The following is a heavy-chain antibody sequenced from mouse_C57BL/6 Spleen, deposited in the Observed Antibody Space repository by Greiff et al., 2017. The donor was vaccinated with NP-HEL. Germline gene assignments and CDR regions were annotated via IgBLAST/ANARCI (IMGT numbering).Heavy chain of an antibody. D-gene: IGHD1-1*01. CDR3: ARGTTVVAHPFAY. J-gene: IGHJ3*01. V-gene: IGHV5-16*01. CDR2: INYDGSST. CDR1: GFTFSDYY. Sequence: EVMLVESEGGLVQPGRSMKLSCTASGFTFSDYYMAWVRQVPEKGLEWVANINYDGSSTYYLDSLKSRFIISRDNAKNILYLQMSSLKSEDTATYYCARGTTVVAHPFAYWGQGTLVTVSA.